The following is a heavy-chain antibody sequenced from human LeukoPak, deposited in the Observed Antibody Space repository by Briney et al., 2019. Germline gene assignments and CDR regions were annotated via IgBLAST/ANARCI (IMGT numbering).Heavy chain of an antibody. J-gene: IGHJ4*02. Sequence: PGGSLRLSCAATGVTFSSYAMTWVRQAPGKGLEWVSGISGSGDTTYYADSVKGRFTISRDNSKNTLYLQMNSLRVEDTAVYYCAQVPHYYYGSGSYQFDYWGQGTPVAVSS. CDR3: AQVPHYYYGSGSYQFDY. CDR1: GVTFSSYA. D-gene: IGHD3-10*01. CDR2: ISGSGDTT. V-gene: IGHV3-23*01.